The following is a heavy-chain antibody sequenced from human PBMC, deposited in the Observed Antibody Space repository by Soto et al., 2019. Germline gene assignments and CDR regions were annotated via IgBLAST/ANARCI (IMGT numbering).Heavy chain of an antibody. CDR2: MFASGSS. Sequence: QVQLQESGPGLVKPSETLSLTCAVSGDSISSPNWWSGYRQPPGKGLELIGEMFASGSSNYNPSLNGRVTTSLDASKNHFSLKLTSLTAADTAIYYCAREGFDHRPDYWGQGIPVTVSS. V-gene: IGHV4-4*02. J-gene: IGHJ4*01. CDR1: GDSISSPNW. CDR3: AREGFDHRPDY.